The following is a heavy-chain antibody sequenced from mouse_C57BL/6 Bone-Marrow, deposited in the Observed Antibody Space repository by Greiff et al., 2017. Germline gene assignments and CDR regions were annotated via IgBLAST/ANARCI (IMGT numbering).Heavy chain of an antibody. J-gene: IGHJ1*03. V-gene: IGHV2-2*01. CDR1: GFSLTSYG. CDR3: ARNLIYYYGSSYFYWYFDV. Sequence: QVQLQQSGPGLVQPSQSLSITCTVSGFSLTSYGVHWVRQSPGKGLEWLGVIWRGGSTDYNAAFISRLSISKDNSKSPVFFTMNSLQADDTAIYYCARNLIYYYGSSYFYWYFDVWGTGTTVTVSS. D-gene: IGHD1-1*01. CDR2: IWRGGST.